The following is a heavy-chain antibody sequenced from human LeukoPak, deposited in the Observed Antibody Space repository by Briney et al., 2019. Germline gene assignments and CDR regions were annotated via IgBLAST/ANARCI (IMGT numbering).Heavy chain of an antibody. D-gene: IGHD3-10*01. V-gene: IGHV4-39*07. CDR3: ARLRGNYYGSGSYLLD. J-gene: IGHJ4*02. CDR2: INHSGST. CDR1: GGSVISNTYY. Sequence: SETLSLTCTVSGGSVISNTYYWSWLRQPPGKGLEWIGEINHSGSTNYNPSLKSRVTISVDTSKNQFSLKLSSVTAADTAVYYCARLRGNYYGSGSYLLDWGQGTLVTVSS.